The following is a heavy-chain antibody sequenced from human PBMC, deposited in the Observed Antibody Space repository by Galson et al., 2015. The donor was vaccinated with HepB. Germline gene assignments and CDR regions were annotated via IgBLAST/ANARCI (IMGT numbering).Heavy chain of an antibody. Sequence: QSGAEVKRPGASVKVSCKASGFSFSNSAVQWVRQARGQRLEWIGWIVVGSGKTTYAQRFQKRVTITRDMSTSIAYMELSSLRFDDTAVYYCAADFGGSFTVISPPGYWGQGTLVTVSS. CDR2: IVVGSGKT. J-gene: IGHJ4*02. CDR1: GFSFSNSA. D-gene: IGHD4-23*01. CDR3: AADFGGSFTVISPPGY. V-gene: IGHV1-58*01.